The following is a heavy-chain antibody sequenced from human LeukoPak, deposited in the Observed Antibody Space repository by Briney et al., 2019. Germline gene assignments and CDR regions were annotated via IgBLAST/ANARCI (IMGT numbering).Heavy chain of an antibody. Sequence: SETLSLTCTVSGGSISSGDYYWSWIRQPPGKGLEWIGYVYYSGSTYYNPSLKSRVTISVDTSKNQFPLKLSSVTAADTAVYYCAREQSWYLDYWGQRTLVTVSS. J-gene: IGHJ4*02. CDR3: AREQSWYLDY. V-gene: IGHV4-30-4*01. CDR2: VYYSGST. D-gene: IGHD6-13*01. CDR1: GGSISSGDYY.